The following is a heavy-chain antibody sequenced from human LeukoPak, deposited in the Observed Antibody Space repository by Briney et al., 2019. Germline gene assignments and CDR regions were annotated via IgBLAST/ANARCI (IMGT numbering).Heavy chain of an antibody. CDR2: IYTSGST. CDR3: ARASQRSYSSSWGRKDYFDY. CDR1: GGSISSGSYY. J-gene: IGHJ4*02. Sequence: SQTLSLTCTVSGGSISSGSYYWSWIRQPAGKGLEWIGRIYTSGSTNYNPSLKSRVTISVDTSKNQFSLKLSSVTAADTAVYYCARASQRSYSSSWGRKDYFDYWGQGTLVTVSS. V-gene: IGHV4-61*02. D-gene: IGHD6-13*01.